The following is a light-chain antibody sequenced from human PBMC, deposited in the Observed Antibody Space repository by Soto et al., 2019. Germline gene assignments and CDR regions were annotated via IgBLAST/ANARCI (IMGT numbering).Light chain of an antibody. CDR2: AAS. Sequence: DIQMTQSPTCLSASVGDRVTITCRASQSITTYLNWYQQRPGRAPNLLVYAASTLQSGVPSRFSGSGSGTDFTLTIDSLQPEDFAIYYCQQSYTTLWTFGQGTKVDNK. V-gene: IGKV1-39*01. J-gene: IGKJ1*01. CDR1: QSITTY. CDR3: QQSYTTLWT.